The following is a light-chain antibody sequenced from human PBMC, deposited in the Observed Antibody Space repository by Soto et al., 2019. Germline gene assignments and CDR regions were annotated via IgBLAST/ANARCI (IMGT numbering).Light chain of an antibody. J-gene: IGKJ2*01. V-gene: IGKV3-20*01. CDR3: QQYGSSPIYS. CDR1: QSVSSSY. CDR2: ATS. Sequence: EIVLTQSPGTLALSPGERATLSCRASQSVSSSYLAWYQQKPGQAPRLLMYATSTRATGIPDRFSGSGSGTDFTLTISRLEPDDFAVYFCQQYGSSPIYSFGQGTNLEIK.